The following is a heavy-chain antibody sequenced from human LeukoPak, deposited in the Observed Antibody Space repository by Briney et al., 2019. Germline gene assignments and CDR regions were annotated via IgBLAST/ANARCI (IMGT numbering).Heavy chain of an antibody. D-gene: IGHD6-19*01. J-gene: IGHJ6*02. CDR2: IKQDGSEK. CDR3: AREFSSGWSYYYYGMDV. CDR1: RFTFSSYW. V-gene: IGHV3-7*01. Sequence: GGSLRLSCAASRFTFSSYWMSWVRQAPGKGLEWVANIKQDGSEKYYVDSVKGRFTISRDNAKNSLYLQMNSLRAEDTAVYYCAREFSSGWSYYYYGMDVWGQGTTVTVSS.